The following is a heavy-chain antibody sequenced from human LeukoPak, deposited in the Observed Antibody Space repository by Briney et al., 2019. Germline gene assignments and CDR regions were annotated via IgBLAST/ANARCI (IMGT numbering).Heavy chain of an antibody. J-gene: IGHJ6*02. CDR1: GYTLTELS. CDR2: FDPEDGET. Sequence: ASVKVSCKVSGYTLTELSMHWVRQAPGKGLEWMGGFDPEDGETIYAQKVQGRVTMTTDTSTSTAYMELRSLISDDTAVYYCARVERGYCSSTRCYGAGYNYYDGMDVWGQGTTVTVSS. D-gene: IGHD2-2*01. CDR3: ARVERGYCSSTRCYGAGYNYYDGMDV. V-gene: IGHV1-24*01.